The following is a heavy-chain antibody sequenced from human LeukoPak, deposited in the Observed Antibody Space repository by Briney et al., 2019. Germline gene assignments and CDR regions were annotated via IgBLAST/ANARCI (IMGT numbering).Heavy chain of an antibody. CDR1: GDSINSGGYC. J-gene: IGHJ6*02. V-gene: IGHV4-31*03. Sequence: PSETLSLTCTLSGDSINSGGYCWNWFRQLPGKGLEWIGYIYSSGNTFYNPSPKSRVVISVDTSKNQFSLRLSSVTAADTALYYCAGSEAPITPPPYGMGVWGQGTKVTVSS. CDR2: IYSSGNT. D-gene: IGHD3-10*01. CDR3: AGSEAPITPPPYGMGV.